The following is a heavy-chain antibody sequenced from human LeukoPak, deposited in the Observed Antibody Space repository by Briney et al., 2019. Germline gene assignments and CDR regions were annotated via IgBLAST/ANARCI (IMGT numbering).Heavy chain of an antibody. D-gene: IGHD3-16*01. Sequence: GGSLRPSCAASGFTFSSYGMTWVRQAPGKGLEWVSSISESGGSTDDADSVKGRFTISRDNSKNTLFLQMHSLRVEDTAVYYCARDRLKGPPVMDSWGQGTLVTVSS. J-gene: IGHJ4*02. CDR1: GFTFSSYG. V-gene: IGHV3-23*01. CDR3: ARDRLKGPPVMDS. CDR2: ISESGGST.